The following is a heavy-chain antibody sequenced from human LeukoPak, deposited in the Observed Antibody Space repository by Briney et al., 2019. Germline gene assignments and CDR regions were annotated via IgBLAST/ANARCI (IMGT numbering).Heavy chain of an antibody. J-gene: IGHJ3*02. CDR3: ARDLLHRGYAFDI. Sequence: SETLSLTCTVSGGSISSGTYYWSWIRQPAGKGLEWVGRIYSTGSTNYNPSLKSRVTISVDPSKNQFSLKLSSVTAADTAVYYCARDLLHRGYAFDIWGQGTMVTVSS. D-gene: IGHD5-12*01. V-gene: IGHV4-61*02. CDR1: GGSISSGTYY. CDR2: IYSTGST.